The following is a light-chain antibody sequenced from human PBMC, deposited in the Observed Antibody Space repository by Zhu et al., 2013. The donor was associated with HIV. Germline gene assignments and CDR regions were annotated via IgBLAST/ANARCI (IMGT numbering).Light chain of an antibody. CDR2: HAS. Sequence: EIVLTQSPGILSVSPGERATLSCRASQRVATAYVAWYQQKPGQAPRLLIYHASGRATGIPDRFSGSGSGTEFTLTISSLQSEDFAVYYCQQYDNWPLTFAGRDQGGGQT. J-gene: IGKJ4*01. V-gene: IGKV3D-15*01. CDR3: QQYDNWPLT. CDR1: QRVATA.